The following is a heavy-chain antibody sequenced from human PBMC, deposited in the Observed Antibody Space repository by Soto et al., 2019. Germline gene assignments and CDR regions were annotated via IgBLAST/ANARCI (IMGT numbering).Heavy chain of an antibody. Sequence: GASVKVSCKASGYTFTGYYIHWVRQATGQGLEWMGWINPNSGGTNYAQKFQGSVTMTRDTSISTAYMELSRLRSDDTAVYYCARDISFGDIVVVPAVSFFDYWGQGTLGTVSS. J-gene: IGHJ4*02. D-gene: IGHD2-2*01. CDR2: INPNSGGT. CDR1: GYTFTGYY. CDR3: ARDISFGDIVVVPAVSFFDY. V-gene: IGHV1-2*02.